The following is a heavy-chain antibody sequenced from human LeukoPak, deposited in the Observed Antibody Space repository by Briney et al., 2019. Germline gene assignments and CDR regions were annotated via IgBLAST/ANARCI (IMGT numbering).Heavy chain of an antibody. Sequence: SETLSLTCTGSGGSISSYYWSWLRQPIGKGLEWIGYISYSGSTNYNPSLKSRVTISVDTSKNQFSLKLSSVTAADTAVYYCASLSGSNYYFDYWGQGTLVTVSS. CDR1: GGSISSYY. D-gene: IGHD1-26*01. CDR2: ISYSGST. V-gene: IGHV4-59*08. J-gene: IGHJ4*02. CDR3: ASLSGSNYYFDY.